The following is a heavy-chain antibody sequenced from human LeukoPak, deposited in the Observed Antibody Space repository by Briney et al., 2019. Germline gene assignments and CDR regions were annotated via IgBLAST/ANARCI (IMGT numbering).Heavy chain of an antibody. V-gene: IGHV4-59*01. CDR3: ARGLVLATDDAFDI. CDR2: VYDNDIS. J-gene: IGHJ3*02. CDR1: GASIRSYF. D-gene: IGHD5-12*01. Sequence: PSETLSLICSVSGASIRSYFWIWIRQSPGKALEWIGYVYDNDISNFNPSLESRVTILVDMSKSHLSLKLRSVTAADTAVYYCARGLVLATDDAFDIWGPGTMVTVSS.